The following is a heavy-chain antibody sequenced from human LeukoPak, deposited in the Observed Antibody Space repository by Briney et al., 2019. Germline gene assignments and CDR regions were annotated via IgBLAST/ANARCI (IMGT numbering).Heavy chain of an antibody. CDR2: ISAYNGNT. CDR3: ARDKAPGIAVAKQPLNPLDI. CDR1: VYTFSIYG. J-gene: IGHJ3*02. Sequence: ASVTVSCMASVYTFSIYGISWVRQAPGQGLEWMGWISAYNGNTNYAQKLQGRVIMTTDTSTSTAYMELRSLRSDDTAVYYCARDKAPGIAVAKQPLNPLDIWGQGTMVTVSS. D-gene: IGHD6-19*01. V-gene: IGHV1-18*01.